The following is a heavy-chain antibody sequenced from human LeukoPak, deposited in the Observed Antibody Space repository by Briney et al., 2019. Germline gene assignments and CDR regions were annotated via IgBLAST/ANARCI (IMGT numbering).Heavy chain of an antibody. CDR3: ARYDSSGYRPDY. CDR1: GGSISSSSYY. CDR2: IYYSGST. J-gene: IGHJ4*02. Sequence: SETLSLTCTVSGGSISSSSYYWGWIRQPPGKGLEWIGSIYYSGSTYYNPSRKSRVTISVDTSKNQFSLKLSSVTAADTAVYYCARYDSSGYRPDYWGQGTLVTVSS. D-gene: IGHD3-22*01. V-gene: IGHV4-39*01.